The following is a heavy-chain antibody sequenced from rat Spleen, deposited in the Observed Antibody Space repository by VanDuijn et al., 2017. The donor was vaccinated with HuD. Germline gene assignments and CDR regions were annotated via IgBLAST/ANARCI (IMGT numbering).Heavy chain of an antibody. J-gene: IGHJ2*01. D-gene: IGHD1-2*01. CDR3: ARDSTYASLDY. Sequence: EVQLVESGGGSVQPGRSMKLSCAASGINFSNYYMAWVRQAPTKGLEWVASISNDGGNAYYRDSVKGRFTISRDNAKNTLYLQMDSLRSEDTATYYCARDSTYASLDYWGQGVTVTVSS. CDR2: ISNDGGNA. V-gene: IGHV5-25*01. CDR1: GINFSNYY.